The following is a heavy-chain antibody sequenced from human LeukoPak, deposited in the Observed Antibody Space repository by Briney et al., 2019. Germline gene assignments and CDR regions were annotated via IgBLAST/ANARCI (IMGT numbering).Heavy chain of an antibody. D-gene: IGHD3-16*01. CDR3: ARGRYGSHDAFDI. Sequence: GGSLRLSCAASGFTFSSYSMNWVRQAPGKGLEWVSSISSSSSYIYYADSAKGRFTISRDNAKNSLYLQMNSLRAEDTAVYYCARGRYGSHDAFDIWGQGTMVTVSS. J-gene: IGHJ3*02. V-gene: IGHV3-21*01. CDR2: ISSSSSYI. CDR1: GFTFSSYS.